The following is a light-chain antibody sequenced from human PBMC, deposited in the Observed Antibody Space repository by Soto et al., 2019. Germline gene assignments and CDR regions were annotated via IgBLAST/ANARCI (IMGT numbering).Light chain of an antibody. CDR2: GAS. J-gene: IGKJ5*01. CDR1: QSVTTR. V-gene: IGKV3-20*01. CDR3: QQYGGSPIT. Sequence: FVLTQSPGTLSLSPGERVTLSCRASQSVTTRLAWYQHKPGQAPTLLMSGASNRASGVPVRFSGSGSGTDFTLTITRLEPEDFALYYCQQYGGSPITFGLGTRLEIK.